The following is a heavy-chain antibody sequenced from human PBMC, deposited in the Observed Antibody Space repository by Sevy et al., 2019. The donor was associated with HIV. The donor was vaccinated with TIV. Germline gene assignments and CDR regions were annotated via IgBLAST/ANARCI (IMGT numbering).Heavy chain of an antibody. V-gene: IGHV3-23*01. Sequence: LSLTCVASGSTFSSYVMSWVRQAPGKGLEWVSTISGSGGYTYYADSVRGRFTISRDNSKNTVDLLIISLRAEDTAVYYCAKETASGYLPWGQGTLVTVSS. D-gene: IGHD3-3*01. CDR2: ISGSGGYT. CDR3: AKETASGYLP. J-gene: IGHJ5*02. CDR1: GSTFSSYV.